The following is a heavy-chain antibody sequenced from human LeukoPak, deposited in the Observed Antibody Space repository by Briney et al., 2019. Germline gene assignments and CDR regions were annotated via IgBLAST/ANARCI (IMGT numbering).Heavy chain of an antibody. J-gene: IGHJ5*02. CDR2: ISGYNGDT. V-gene: IGHV1-18*01. Sequence: ASVKVSCKASGYTFSNYGLAWVRQAPGQGLEWMGWISGYNGDTNYAQKLQGRVTMTTDTITTTVYMELRSLRSDDTAVYYCARVTSSGLVDHWGRGTLVTVSS. CDR3: ARVTSSGLVDH. CDR1: GYTFSNYG.